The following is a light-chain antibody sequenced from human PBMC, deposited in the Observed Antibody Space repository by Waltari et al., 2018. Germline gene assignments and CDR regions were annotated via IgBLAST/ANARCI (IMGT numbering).Light chain of an antibody. Sequence: DIQMTQSPSSLSASVGDRVTITCRASQSISTSLNWYQQKPGKAPKLLIYAASSLASGVPSRFSGSGSGTDFILTINSLQPEDFATYSCQQSYSTPRTFGPGTKVDFK. J-gene: IGKJ3*01. CDR3: QQSYSTPRT. V-gene: IGKV1-39*01. CDR2: AAS. CDR1: QSISTS.